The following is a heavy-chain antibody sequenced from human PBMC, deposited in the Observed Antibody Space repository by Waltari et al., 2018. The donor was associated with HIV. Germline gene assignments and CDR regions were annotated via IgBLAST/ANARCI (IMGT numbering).Heavy chain of an antibody. CDR3: ARDLVAATPDY. V-gene: IGHV3-21*01. CDR2: ISSSGSYI. Sequence: EVQLVESGGGLVRPGGSLRLSCAASGFPFSTFSMHWVRQAPGKGLEWVSSISSSGSYIYYADSVKGRFTISRDNAKNSLYLQMNSLRVEDTAVYYCARDLVAATPDYWGQGTLVTVSS. J-gene: IGHJ4*02. D-gene: IGHD2-15*01. CDR1: GFPFSTFS.